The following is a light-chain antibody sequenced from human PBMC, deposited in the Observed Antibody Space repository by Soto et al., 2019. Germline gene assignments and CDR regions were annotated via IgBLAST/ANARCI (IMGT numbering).Light chain of an antibody. J-gene: IGKJ4*01. V-gene: IGKV3-15*01. CDR3: EQYDIWPLT. CDR2: GPS. Sequence: EMVMTQSPATLSVSPGESATLSCRASQSVRSNLAWYQQRPGQPPRLLIYGPSTRATGIPDRFSGSGSGTEFTLTISSLQSEDFAVYYCEQYDIWPLTFGGGTKVEIK. CDR1: QSVRSN.